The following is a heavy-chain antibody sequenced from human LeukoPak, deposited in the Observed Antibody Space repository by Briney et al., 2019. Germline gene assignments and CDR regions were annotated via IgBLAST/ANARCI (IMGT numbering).Heavy chain of an antibody. J-gene: IGHJ4*02. Sequence: GGSLRLSSAASGITFSTYWMHWVRQAPRKGLVWVSRINSDGSSTNYADSVKGRFTISRDNAKNSLYLQMNSLRAEDTAVYYCARDSDDTAMVTAFDYWGQGTLVTVSS. CDR3: ARDSDDTAMVTAFDY. D-gene: IGHD5-18*01. CDR2: INSDGSST. CDR1: GITFSTYW. V-gene: IGHV3-74*01.